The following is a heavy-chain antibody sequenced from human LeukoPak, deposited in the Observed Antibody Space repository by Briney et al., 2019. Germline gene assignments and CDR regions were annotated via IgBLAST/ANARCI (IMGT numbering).Heavy chain of an antibody. J-gene: IGHJ4*02. Sequence: GGSLRLSCAASGFTFSSYGMSWVRQAPGKGLEWVSVIYSGGSTYYADSVKGRFTISRDNSKNTLFLQMNSLRAEDTAVYYCAGAGVPSSTRWNYFDYWGQGNLVTVSS. CDR2: IYSGGST. D-gene: IGHD2-2*01. V-gene: IGHV3-66*01. CDR3: AGAGVPSSTRWNYFDY. CDR1: GFTFSSYG.